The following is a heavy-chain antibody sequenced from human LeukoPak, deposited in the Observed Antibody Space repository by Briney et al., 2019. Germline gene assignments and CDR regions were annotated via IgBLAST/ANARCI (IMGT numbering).Heavy chain of an antibody. D-gene: IGHD3-10*01. CDR3: AKYKVRGGYLVY. CDR1: GFSFSDYW. Sequence: GGSLRLSCAASGFSFSDYWMTWVRQAPGKGLEWVSAISGSGGSTYYADSVKGRFTISRDNSKNTLYLQMNSLRAEDTAVYYCAKYKVRGGYLVYWGQGTLVTVSS. CDR2: ISGSGGST. V-gene: IGHV3-23*01. J-gene: IGHJ4*02.